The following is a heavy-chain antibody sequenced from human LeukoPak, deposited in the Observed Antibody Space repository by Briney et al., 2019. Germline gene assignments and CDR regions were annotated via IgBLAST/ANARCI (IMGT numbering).Heavy chain of an antibody. Sequence: SQTLSLTCAISGDSVSSNSAAWTWIRQSPSRGLEWLGRTYYRSKWYNDYAVSVKSRISINPDTSKNQFSLQLNSVTPEDTAVYYCARTNTMVRGVIITGAFGIWGQGTMVTVSS. CDR1: GDSVSSNSAA. D-gene: IGHD3-10*01. V-gene: IGHV6-1*01. CDR2: TYYRSKWYN. CDR3: ARTNTMVRGVIITGAFGI. J-gene: IGHJ3*02.